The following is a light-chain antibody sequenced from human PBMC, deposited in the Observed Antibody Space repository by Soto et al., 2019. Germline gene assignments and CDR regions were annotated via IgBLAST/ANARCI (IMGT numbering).Light chain of an antibody. CDR3: QQRMSWPLP. CDR2: DVS. CDR1: QSIGRY. Sequence: EIVLTQSPATLSLSPGERATLSCRASQSIGRYLAWYQQTPGQVPRLLIYDVSDRATGIPARFSGSGSGTAVTLTISSLDPEDFAVYCCQQRMSWPLPFGGGTKVESK. J-gene: IGKJ4*01. V-gene: IGKV3-11*01.